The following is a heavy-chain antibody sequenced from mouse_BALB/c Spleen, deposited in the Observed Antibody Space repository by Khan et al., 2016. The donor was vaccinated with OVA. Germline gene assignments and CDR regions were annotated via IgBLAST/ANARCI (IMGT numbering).Heavy chain of an antibody. Sequence: EVKLVESGGDLVKPGGSLKLSCAASGFTFSTYGMSWVRQTPDMRLEWVATISSGGHYTYYPDSVTGRFTISSDNAKNTLYLQMSSLKSEDTAIYYCARLAYYYNSEGFAYWGQGTLVTVSA. CDR3: ARLAYYYNSEGFAY. V-gene: IGHV5-6*01. CDR1: GFTFSTYG. J-gene: IGHJ3*01. CDR2: ISSGGHYT. D-gene: IGHD1-1*01.